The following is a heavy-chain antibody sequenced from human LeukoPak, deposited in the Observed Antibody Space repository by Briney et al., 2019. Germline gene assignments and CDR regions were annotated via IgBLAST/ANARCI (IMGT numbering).Heavy chain of an antibody. CDR1: GYTFTGYY. D-gene: IGHD5-12*01. V-gene: IGHV1-2*02. Sequence: ASVKVSCKASGYTFTGYYMHWVRQAPGQGLEWMGWINPNSGGTNYAQKFQGRVTMTRDTSISTAYMELSRLRSDDTAVYYCANLMRGYSGYADYWGQGTLVTVCS. CDR2: INPNSGGT. CDR3: ANLMRGYSGYADY. J-gene: IGHJ4*02.